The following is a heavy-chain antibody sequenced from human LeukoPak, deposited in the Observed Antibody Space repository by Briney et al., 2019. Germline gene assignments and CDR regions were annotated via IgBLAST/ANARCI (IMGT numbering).Heavy chain of an antibody. CDR2: IIPILGIA. CDR3: ARHEPTSGDISIFAFYYYYGMDV. Sequence: SVKVSCKASGGTFSSYAISWVRQAPGQGLEWMGRIIPILGIANYAQKFQGRVTITADKSTSTAYMELSSLRSEDTAVYYCARHEPTSGDISIFAFYYYYGMDVWGQGTTVTVSS. CDR1: GGTFSSYA. D-gene: IGHD3-3*01. J-gene: IGHJ6*02. V-gene: IGHV1-69*04.